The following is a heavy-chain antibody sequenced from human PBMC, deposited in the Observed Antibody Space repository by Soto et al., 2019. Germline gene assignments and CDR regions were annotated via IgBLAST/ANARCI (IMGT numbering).Heavy chain of an antibody. CDR3: ARDHMGGPPPPAY. V-gene: IGHV3-33*01. Sequence: LRLSCAASGFTFSSYGMHWVRQAPGKGLEWVAVIWYDGSNKYYADSVKGRFTISRDNSKNTLYLQMNSLRAEDTAVYYCARDHMGGPPPPAYWGRGPLVPASS. D-gene: IGHD3-16*01. CDR2: IWYDGSNK. J-gene: IGHJ4*02. CDR1: GFTFSSYG.